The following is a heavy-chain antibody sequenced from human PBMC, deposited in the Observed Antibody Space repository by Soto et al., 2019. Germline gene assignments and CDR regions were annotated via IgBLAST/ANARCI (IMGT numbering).Heavy chain of an antibody. V-gene: IGHV3-23*01. D-gene: IGHD2-2*01. J-gene: IGHJ4*02. Sequence: EVQLLESGGAWLHPGGPLRVSWVASGFTFSKDAAGWVRQPPGKGLEGVSGISGSSRYKYYADSVKGRFTISRDNSQNTLYLQMNSLTVDDTAVYYCARDQVVPSPTHTFDYRGQGTLVTVS. CDR3: ARDQVVPSPTHTFDY. CDR1: GFTFSKDA. CDR2: ISGSSRYK.